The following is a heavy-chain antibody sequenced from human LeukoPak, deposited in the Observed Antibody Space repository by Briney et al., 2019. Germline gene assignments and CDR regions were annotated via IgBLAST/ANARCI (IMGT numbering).Heavy chain of an antibody. V-gene: IGHV3-11*01. D-gene: IGHD3-3*01. Sequence: PGGSLRLSCAASGFTFSDYYMSWIRQAPGKGLEWVSYISSGGSTIYYADSVKGRFTISRDNAKNSLYLQMNSLRAEDTAVYYCARDAGFWSGYYSNPKGNYYYGMDVWGQGTTVTVSS. CDR2: ISSGGSTI. CDR1: GFTFSDYY. J-gene: IGHJ6*02. CDR3: ARDAGFWSGYYSNPKGNYYYGMDV.